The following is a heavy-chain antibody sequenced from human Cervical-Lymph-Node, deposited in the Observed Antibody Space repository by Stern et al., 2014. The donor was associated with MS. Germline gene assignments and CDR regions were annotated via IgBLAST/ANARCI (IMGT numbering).Heavy chain of an antibody. CDR3: ARDYGDYAFDY. V-gene: IGHV5-51*01. D-gene: IGHD4-17*01. Sequence: VQLVQSGAEVKKPGESLKISCKGSGYSFTANWIAWVRQMPGKGLEWMGIIYPGDSYTRYSPSFQCHVTISADKSISTAYLQWSSLKASDTAMYYCARDYGDYAFDYWGQGTLVTVSS. CDR2: IYPGDSYT. CDR1: GYSFTANW. J-gene: IGHJ4*02.